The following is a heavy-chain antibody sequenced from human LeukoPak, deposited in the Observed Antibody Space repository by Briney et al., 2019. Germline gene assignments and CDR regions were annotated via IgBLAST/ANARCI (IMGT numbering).Heavy chain of an antibody. Sequence: GSLRLSCRASGFTFTNYWMNWVRQPPGKGLEWIGSIYYSGSTYYNPSLKSRVTISVDTSKNQFSLKLNSVTAADTAVFYCAANSADYNSLGSSYKVWGQGTLVTVSS. CDR1: GFTFTNYW. CDR3: AANSADYNSLGSSYKV. CDR2: IYYSGST. D-gene: IGHD3-10*01. J-gene: IGHJ4*02. V-gene: IGHV4-39*01.